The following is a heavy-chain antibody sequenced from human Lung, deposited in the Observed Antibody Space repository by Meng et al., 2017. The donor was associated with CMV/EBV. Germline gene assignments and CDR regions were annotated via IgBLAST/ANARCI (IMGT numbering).Heavy chain of an antibody. J-gene: IGHJ5*02. D-gene: IGHD2-2*01. CDR3: ARDHSHCSSTSCYLGGFDP. CDR1: GFTFSSYE. Sequence: SXKISXAASGFTFSSYEMNWVRQAPGKGLEWVSYISSSGSTIYYADSVKGRFTISRDNAKNSLYLQMNSLRAEDTAVYYCARDHSHCSSTSCYLGGFDPWGQGTXVNVDS. CDR2: ISSSGSTI. V-gene: IGHV3-48*03.